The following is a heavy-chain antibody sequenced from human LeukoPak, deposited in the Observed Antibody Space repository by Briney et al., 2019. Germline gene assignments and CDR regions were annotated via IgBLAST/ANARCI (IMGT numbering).Heavy chain of an antibody. CDR1: GGTFSSYA. V-gene: IGHV1-69*13. Sequence: SVKVSCKASGGTFSSYAISWVRQAPGQGLEWMGGIIPIFGTANYAQKFQGRVTITADESTSTAYMELSRLRSDDTAVYYCARDFQIAVVPVYWGQGTLVTVSS. CDR3: ARDFQIAVVPVY. J-gene: IGHJ4*02. CDR2: IIPIFGTA. D-gene: IGHD6-19*01.